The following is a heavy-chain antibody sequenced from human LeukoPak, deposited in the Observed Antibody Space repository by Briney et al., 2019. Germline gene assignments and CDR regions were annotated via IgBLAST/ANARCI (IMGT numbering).Heavy chain of an antibody. CDR2: INHSGST. D-gene: IGHD1-7*01. CDR1: GGSFSGYY. Sequence: SETLSLTCAVYGGSFSGYYWSWIRQPPGKGPEWIGEINHSGSTNYNPSLKSRVTISVDTSKNQFSLKLSSVTAADTAVYYCARNYLLGSDAFDIWGQGTMVTVSS. CDR3: ARNYLLGSDAFDI. J-gene: IGHJ3*02. V-gene: IGHV4-34*01.